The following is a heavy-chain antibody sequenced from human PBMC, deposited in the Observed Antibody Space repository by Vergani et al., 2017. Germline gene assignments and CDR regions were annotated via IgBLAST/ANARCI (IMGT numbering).Heavy chain of an antibody. V-gene: IGHV4-39*07. CDR1: GGSISSTSYY. J-gene: IGHJ6*02. D-gene: IGHD3-9*01. CDR2: VHYSGRT. CDR3: ARVMYRDEASTGYRLEGMDI. Sequence: QPQLQESGPGLVKPSETLSLTCSVSGGSISSTSYYWGWIRQPPGKGLEWIGSVHYSGRTSYNPSLKSRVTIFVDTSKNQFSLKLTSVTAADTAVYFCARVMYRDEASTGYRLEGMDIWGQGTTVTISS.